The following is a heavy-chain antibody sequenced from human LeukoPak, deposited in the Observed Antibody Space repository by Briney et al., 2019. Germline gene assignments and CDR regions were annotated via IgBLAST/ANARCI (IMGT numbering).Heavy chain of an antibody. CDR2: ISYDGNNK. Sequence: GGSLRLSCAASGFTFSGFAIHWVRQPPGKGLEWMAVISYDGNNKYYADSTKGRFTISRDNSRSTLYLQMNSLRPEDTAIYYCAREGYYGSGSPPSLYFDYWGQGTLVTVSS. CDR1: GFTFSGFA. CDR3: AREGYYGSGSPPSLYFDY. J-gene: IGHJ4*02. V-gene: IGHV3-30-3*01. D-gene: IGHD3-10*01.